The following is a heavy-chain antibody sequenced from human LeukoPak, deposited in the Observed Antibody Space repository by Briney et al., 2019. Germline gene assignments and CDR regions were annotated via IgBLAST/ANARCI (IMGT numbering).Heavy chain of an antibody. J-gene: IGHJ4*02. V-gene: IGHV3-7*05. CDR1: GFTFNSYW. Sequence: GGSLRLSCEASGFTFNSYWMTWVRQAPGKGLEWVANIKQDGSEKDYVDSVKGRFTISRDNAKNSVFLQMNSLRVEDTAVYYCARSGQGWFWNYFDYWGQGTQVTVSS. CDR3: ARSGQGWFWNYFDY. D-gene: IGHD3-3*01. CDR2: IKQDGSEK.